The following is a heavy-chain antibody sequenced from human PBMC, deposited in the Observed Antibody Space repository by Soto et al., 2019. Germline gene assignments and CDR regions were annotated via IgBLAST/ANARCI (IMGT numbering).Heavy chain of an antibody. CDR2: VDASGNT. CDR1: GHSISADY. CDR3: ARDVGGSVVPHWFDP. J-gene: IGHJ5*02. Sequence: QVQLQESGPGLVKASETLSLSCTVSGHSISADYWSWIRQPAGKRLEWIGRVDASGNTNYNPTLKSRATMSVDTSKTQFFLKVTSVTAADTAMYFCARDVGGSVVPHWFDPWGQGALVTVSS. V-gene: IGHV4-4*07. D-gene: IGHD3-22*01.